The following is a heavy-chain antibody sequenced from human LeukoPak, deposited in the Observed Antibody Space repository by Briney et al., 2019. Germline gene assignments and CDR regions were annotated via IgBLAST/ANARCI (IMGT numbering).Heavy chain of an antibody. Sequence: SETLSLTCAVYGESFSGYYWSWIRQPPGKGLEWIGEINHSGSTNYNPSLKSRVTISVDTSKNQFSLKLSSVTDADTAVYYCASLRPYYYDSSGYYSDAFDIWGQGTMVTVSS. CDR1: GESFSGYY. V-gene: IGHV4-34*01. J-gene: IGHJ3*02. D-gene: IGHD3-22*01. CDR3: ASLRPYYYDSSGYYSDAFDI. CDR2: INHSGST.